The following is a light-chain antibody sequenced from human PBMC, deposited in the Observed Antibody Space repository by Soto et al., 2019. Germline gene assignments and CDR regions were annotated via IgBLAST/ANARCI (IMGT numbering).Light chain of an antibody. J-gene: IGKJ2*01. CDR3: QQYGTPPFT. CDR1: QSVISDY. Sequence: EIVWTQSPGTLYLSPGEGATLSCGASQSVISDYLAWYQQKPGQPPRLLIFGASSRPTDIPDSFSGSGSGTDFTLTIARLEPEDFGVYYCQQYGTPPFTFGQGTKLEIK. CDR2: GAS. V-gene: IGKV3-20*01.